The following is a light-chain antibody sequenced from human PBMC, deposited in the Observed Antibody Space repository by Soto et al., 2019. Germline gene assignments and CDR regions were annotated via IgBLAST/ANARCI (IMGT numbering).Light chain of an antibody. V-gene: IGKV1-5*01. J-gene: IGKJ1*01. CDR3: QQFHSFSRT. CDR2: DAS. Sequence: DIQMTQSPSTLSASVGDRVTITCRASQNINSWLAWYQQKPGKAPNLLIYDASTLESGVPSRFSGSGSGTEFTLPISSLQPEDFATYYCQQFHSFSRTFGHGTKVEVK. CDR1: QNINSW.